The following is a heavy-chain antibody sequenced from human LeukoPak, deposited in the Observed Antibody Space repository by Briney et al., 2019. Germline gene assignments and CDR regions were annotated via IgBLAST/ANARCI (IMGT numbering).Heavy chain of an antibody. CDR3: ATTTIRLGY. CDR1: GGSISSSSHC. J-gene: IGHJ4*02. CDR2: IYYSGST. V-gene: IGHV4-39*07. D-gene: IGHD1-26*01. Sequence: SETLSLTCTVSGGSISSSSHCWGWICQPPGKGLEWIGSIYYSGSTYYNPSLKSRVTISVDTSKNQFSLKLSSVTAADTAVYYCATTTIRLGYWGQGTLVTVSS.